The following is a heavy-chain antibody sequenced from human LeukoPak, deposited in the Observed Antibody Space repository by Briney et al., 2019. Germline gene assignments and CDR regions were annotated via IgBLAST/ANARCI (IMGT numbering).Heavy chain of an antibody. D-gene: IGHD3-10*01. Sequence: TGGSLRLSCAASGFTFSSYSMNWVRQAPGKGLEWVSSISSSSSYIYYADSVKGRFTISRDNAKNSLYLQMNSLRAEDTAVYYCAREGGYYGSGSYFNHDAFDIWGQGTMVTVSS. CDR3: AREGGYYGSGSYFNHDAFDI. CDR1: GFTFSSYS. J-gene: IGHJ3*02. CDR2: ISSSSSYI. V-gene: IGHV3-21*01.